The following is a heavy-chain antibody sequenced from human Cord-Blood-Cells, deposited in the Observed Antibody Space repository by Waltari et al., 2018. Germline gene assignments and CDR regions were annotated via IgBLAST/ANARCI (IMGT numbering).Heavy chain of an antibody. V-gene: IGHV1-69*01. D-gene: IGHD6-6*01. J-gene: IGHJ4*02. Sequence: QVQLVQSGAEVKKPGSSVKVSCKASGGTFSSYAISWVRQAPGQGLEWMGGIIPIFGTANYAQKFQGRVTITADESTSTDYMELSSLRSEDTAVYYCASPSIAARRYYFDYWGQGTLVTVAS. CDR2: IIPIFGTA. CDR1: GGTFSSYA. CDR3: ASPSIAARRYYFDY.